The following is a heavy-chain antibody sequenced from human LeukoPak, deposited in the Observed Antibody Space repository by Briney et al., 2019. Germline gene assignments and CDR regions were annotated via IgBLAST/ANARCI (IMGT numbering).Heavy chain of an antibody. CDR1: GGSFSGYY. V-gene: IGHV4-34*01. Sequence: KPSETLSLTCAVYGGSFSGYYWSWIRQPPGKGLEWTGEINHSGSTNYNPSLKSRVTISVDTSKNQFSLKLSSVTAADTAVYYCASLPLGYCSSTSCQRDYWGQGTLVTVSS. D-gene: IGHD2-2*01. J-gene: IGHJ4*02. CDR3: ASLPLGYCSSTSCQRDY. CDR2: INHSGST.